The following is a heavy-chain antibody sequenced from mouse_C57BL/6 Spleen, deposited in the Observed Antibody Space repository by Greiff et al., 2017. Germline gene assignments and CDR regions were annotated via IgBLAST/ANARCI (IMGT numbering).Heavy chain of an antibody. CDR1: GYTFTDYE. CDR3: TRPVMGWFAY. V-gene: IGHV1-15*01. CDR2: IDPETGGT. Sequence: QVQLQQSGAELVRPGASVTLSCKASGYTFTDYEMHWVKQTPVHGLEWIGAIDPETGGTAYNQKFKGKAILTADKSSSTAYMELRSLTSEDSAVYYCTRPVMGWFAYWGQGTLVTVSA. J-gene: IGHJ3*01.